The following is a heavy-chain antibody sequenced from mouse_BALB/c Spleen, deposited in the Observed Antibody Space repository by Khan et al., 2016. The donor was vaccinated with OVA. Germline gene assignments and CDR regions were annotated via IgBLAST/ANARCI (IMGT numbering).Heavy chain of an antibody. J-gene: IGHJ4*01. D-gene: IGHD2-14*01. CDR1: GYTFTTAG. V-gene: IGHV9-4*02. CDR2: INTHSGVP. CDR3: ARGGAAYYRNDEGAMEY. Sequence: QIQLVQSGPELKKPGETVRISCKASGYTFTTAGIQWVQKMPGKGLKWIGWINTHSGVPKYAEDFKGRFAFSLDISVNTAYLQITNLKNEDTATYCCARGGAAYYRNDEGAMEYWGQGTSVTVSS.